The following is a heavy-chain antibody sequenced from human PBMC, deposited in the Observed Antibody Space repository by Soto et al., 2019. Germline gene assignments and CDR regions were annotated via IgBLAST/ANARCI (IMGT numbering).Heavy chain of an antibody. CDR3: ARTSPHSSSTPYFDY. D-gene: IGHD6-6*01. CDR2: IYYSGST. J-gene: IGHJ4*02. CDR1: GGSISSYY. Sequence: SETLSLTYTVSGGSISSYYWSWIRQPPGKGLEWIGYIYYSGSTNYNPSLKSRVTISVDTSKNQFSLKLSSVTAADTAVYYCARTSPHSSSTPYFDYWGQGTLVTVSS. V-gene: IGHV4-59*01.